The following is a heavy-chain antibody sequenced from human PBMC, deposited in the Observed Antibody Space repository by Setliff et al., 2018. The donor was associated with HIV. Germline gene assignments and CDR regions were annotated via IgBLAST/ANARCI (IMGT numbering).Heavy chain of an antibody. V-gene: IGHV3-23*03. CDR1: GLTFSRYA. D-gene: IGHD3-22*01. Sequence: PGGSLRLSCAASGLTFSRYAMSWVRQAPGKGLEWVSIIYSGGSSTYYADSVKGRFTISRDNSKNTLFLQMNSLRAEDTAVYYCARAYNVYDYRFDSSGYDYWGQGTLVTVSS. J-gene: IGHJ4*02. CDR2: IYSGGSST. CDR3: ARAYNVYDYRFDSSGYDY.